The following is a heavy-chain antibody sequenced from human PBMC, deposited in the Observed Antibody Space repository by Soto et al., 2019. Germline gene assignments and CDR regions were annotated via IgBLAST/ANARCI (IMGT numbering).Heavy chain of an antibody. CDR1: GGSISSYY. CDR2: VHHSWGS. J-gene: IGHJ6*02. Sequence: QVQLQESGPGLVKPSETLSLSCTVSGGSISSYYWSWFRQSPGKRMEWIGYVHHSWGSSYNPSLHSRVAISLDTSKSQFSLKVTSVTATDTAVYYCARQGFGPLHGLVDVWGQGTKVTVSS. V-gene: IGHV4-59*08. CDR3: ARQGFGPLHGLVDV. D-gene: IGHD3-10*01.